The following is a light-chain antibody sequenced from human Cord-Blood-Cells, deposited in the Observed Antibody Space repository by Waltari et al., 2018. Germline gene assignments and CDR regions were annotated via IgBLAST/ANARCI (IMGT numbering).Light chain of an antibody. CDR2: AAS. CDR1: QGISSW. CDR3: QQANSFPLT. J-gene: IGKJ4*01. Sequence: DIQMTQSPSSVSASVGDRVTITCRASQGISSWLAWSQQKPGKAPKLLIYAASSLQSGVPSRFSVSGSGTDFTLTISSLQPEDFATYYCQQANSFPLTFGGGTKVEIK. V-gene: IGKV1-12*01.